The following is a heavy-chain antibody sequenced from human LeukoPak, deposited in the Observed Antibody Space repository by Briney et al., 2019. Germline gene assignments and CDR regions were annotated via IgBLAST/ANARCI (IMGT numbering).Heavy chain of an antibody. CDR2: IYYSGST. CDR1: GGFISSYY. D-gene: IGHD5-18*01. J-gene: IGHJ4*02. CDR3: ARGQLWSRGFDY. Sequence: SETLSLTCTVSGGFISSYYWSWIRQPPGKGLEWIGYIYYSGSTNYNPSLKSRVTISVDTSKNQFSLKLSSVTAADTAVYYCARGQLWSRGFDYWGQGTLVTVSS. V-gene: IGHV4-59*08.